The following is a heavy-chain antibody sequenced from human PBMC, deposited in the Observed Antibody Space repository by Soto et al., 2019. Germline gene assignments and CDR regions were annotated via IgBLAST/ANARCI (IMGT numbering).Heavy chain of an antibody. V-gene: IGHV3-23*01. D-gene: IGHD3-3*01. CDR2: ISSNGVST. Sequence: PGGSLRLSCAASGFTFSDYAMSWVRQAPGKGLQWVSGISSNGVSTYYADSVKGRFTISRDNSKNTLFLQMNNLRAEDTAVYYCAKITVRQWLLSRYFDYWGQGSPVTVCS. CDR3: AKITVRQWLLSRYFDY. J-gene: IGHJ4*02. CDR1: GFTFSDYA.